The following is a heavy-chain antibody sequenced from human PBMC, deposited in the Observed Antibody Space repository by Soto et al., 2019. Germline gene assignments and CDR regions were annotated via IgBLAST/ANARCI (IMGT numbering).Heavy chain of an antibody. CDR1: GGSISSGGYY. V-gene: IGHV4-31*03. CDR2: IYYSGST. D-gene: IGHD1-26*01. CDR3: ARAPVFLVGATRFAFDI. J-gene: IGHJ3*02. Sequence: PSETLSLTCTVSGGSISSGGYYWSWIRQHPGKGLEWIGYIYYSGSTYYNPSLKSRVTISVDTSKNQFSLKLSSVTAADTAVYYCARAPVFLVGATRFAFDIWGQGTMVTVSS.